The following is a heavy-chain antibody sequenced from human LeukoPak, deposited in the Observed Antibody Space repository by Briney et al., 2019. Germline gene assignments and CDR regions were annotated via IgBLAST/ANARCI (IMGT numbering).Heavy chain of an antibody. CDR2: INTDGTGT. V-gene: IGHV3-74*01. J-gene: IGHJ6*03. D-gene: IGHD6-19*01. CDR1: GFTFSTHW. CDR3: ARDPAYSCGYMDV. Sequence: GGSLRLSCAASGFTFSTHWMHWVRQAPGKGLVWVSRINTDGTGTIYADSVKGRFTISRDNAKNTLYLQMNSLRGEDTAVYCCARDPAYSCGYMDVWGEGSTVSVSS.